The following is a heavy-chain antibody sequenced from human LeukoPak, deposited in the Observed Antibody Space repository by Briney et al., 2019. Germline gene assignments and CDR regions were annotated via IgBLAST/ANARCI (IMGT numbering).Heavy chain of an antibody. J-gene: IGHJ4*02. V-gene: IGHV3-48*01. CDR1: GFTFNYYS. CDR3: ARDKVRVGVGAFDY. D-gene: IGHD3-3*01. CDR2: ISSDSDTV. Sequence: GGSLRLSCAASGFTFNYYSMNWVRQAPGKGLEWVSYISSDSDTVFYADSVMGRFTISRDNGQNSLYLQMNSLRAEDTAVYFCARDKVRVGVGAFDYWGQGTLVTVSS.